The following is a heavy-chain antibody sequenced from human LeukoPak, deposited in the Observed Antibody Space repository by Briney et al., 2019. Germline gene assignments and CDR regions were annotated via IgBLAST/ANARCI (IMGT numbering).Heavy chain of an antibody. CDR1: GFTFSNYY. J-gene: IGHJ4*02. D-gene: IGHD1-1*01. V-gene: IGHV3-7*03. CDR3: ARDAVWNPVDY. CDR2: IKGDGSEK. Sequence: GGSLRLSCAASGFTFSNYYMTWVRQAPGKGLEWVANIKGDGSEKNYVDSVKGRFTISRDNAENSLHLQMNSLRVDDTGVYYCARDAVWNPVDYWGQGTLVTVSS.